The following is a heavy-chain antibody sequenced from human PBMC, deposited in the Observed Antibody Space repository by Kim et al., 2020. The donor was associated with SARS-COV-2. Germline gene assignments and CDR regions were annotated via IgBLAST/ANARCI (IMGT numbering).Heavy chain of an antibody. Sequence: SVNVSCKASGGTFSSYAISWVRQAPGQGLEWMGRIIPILGIANYAQKFQGRVTITADKSTSTAYMELSSLRSEDTAVYYCARLSPTVTTLPYYYYYYMDVWGKGTTVTVSS. CDR3: ARLSPTVTTLPYYYYYYMDV. CDR2: IIPILGIA. CDR1: GGTFSSYA. J-gene: IGHJ6*03. V-gene: IGHV1-69*04. D-gene: IGHD4-4*01.